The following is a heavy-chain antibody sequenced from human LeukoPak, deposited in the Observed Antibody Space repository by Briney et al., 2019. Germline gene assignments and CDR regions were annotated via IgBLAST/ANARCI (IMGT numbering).Heavy chain of an antibody. J-gene: IGHJ4*02. CDR3: ARAPPNLGY. V-gene: IGHV3-74*01. Sequence: GGSLRLSCAVSGXSFSPYWMHWVRQAPGKGLVWVSRINSDGSITSYADSVKGRFTISRDIAKNTLYLQMNSLRAEDTAVYYCARAPPNLGYWGQGTLVTVSS. D-gene: IGHD7-27*01. CDR1: GXSFSPYW. CDR2: INSDGSIT.